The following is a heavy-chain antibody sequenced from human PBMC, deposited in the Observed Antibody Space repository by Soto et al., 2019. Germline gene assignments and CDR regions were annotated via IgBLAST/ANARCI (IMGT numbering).Heavy chain of an antibody. J-gene: IGHJ6*01. CDR1: GNRFTTYW. D-gene: IGHD2-21*02. V-gene: IGHV5-10-1*01. CDR2: INPTDSET. CDR3: ASPKMTSTSFYYAMDV. Sequence: PGESLKSSCETSGNRFTTYWIMWVRQMPGSGLEYMGKINPTDSETNYSPSFEGHVTFSVDRSTSTAYVRWNSLKASDTAMYYCASPKMTSTSFYYAMDVWGQGTTVTVSS.